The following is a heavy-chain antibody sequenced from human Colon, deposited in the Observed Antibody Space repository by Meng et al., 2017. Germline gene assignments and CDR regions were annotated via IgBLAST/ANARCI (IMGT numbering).Heavy chain of an antibody. CDR1: GDSVSSNSYY. Sequence: QVQLQESGPRLVKPSQTRSHTCTVSGDSVSSNSYYWTWIRQHPGTGLEWIGYIYSGGISHYNPSLKSRITMSIDTSKNKFSLQLTSVTAADTAIYYCARDPLAVGPTDRGLDSWGQGTLVTVSS. CDR3: ARDPLAVGPTDRGLDS. J-gene: IGHJ4*02. D-gene: IGHD1-26*01. CDR2: IYSGGIS. V-gene: IGHV4-31*03.